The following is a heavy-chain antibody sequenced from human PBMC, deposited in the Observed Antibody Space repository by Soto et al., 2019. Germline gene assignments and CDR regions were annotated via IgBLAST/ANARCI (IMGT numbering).Heavy chain of an antibody. V-gene: IGHV1-18*01. CDR1: GYTFTSYG. J-gene: IGHJ6*02. CDR3: ARAGYYDFWSVYGPRTAYYYVMDF. D-gene: IGHD3-3*01. Sequence: SVKVSCKASGYTFTSYGISWVRQAPGQGLEWMGWISAYNGNTNYAQKLQGRVTMTTDTSTSTAYMELRSLRSDDTAVYYCARAGYYDFWSVYGPRTAYYYVMDFRGQGTTVTASS. CDR2: ISAYNGNT.